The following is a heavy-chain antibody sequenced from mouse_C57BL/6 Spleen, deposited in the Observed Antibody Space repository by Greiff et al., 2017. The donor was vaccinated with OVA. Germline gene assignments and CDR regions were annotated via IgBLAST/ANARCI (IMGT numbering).Heavy chain of an antibody. D-gene: IGHD1-1*01. J-gene: IGHJ1*03. Sequence: VKLMESGPGLVQPSQSLSITCTVSGFSLTSYGVHWVRQSPGKGLEWLGVIWSGGSTDYNAAFISRLSISKDNSKSQVFFKMNSLQADDTAIYYCARSYYGSSYGWYFDVWGTGTTVTVSS. CDR3: ARSYYGSSYGWYFDV. V-gene: IGHV2-2*01. CDR2: IWSGGST. CDR1: GFSLTSYG.